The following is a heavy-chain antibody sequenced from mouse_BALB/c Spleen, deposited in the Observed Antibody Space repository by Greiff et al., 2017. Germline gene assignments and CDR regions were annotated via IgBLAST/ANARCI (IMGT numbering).Heavy chain of an antibody. CDR2: ISSGGST. CDR1: GFTFSSYA. V-gene: IGHV5-6-5*01. CDR3: ARLNDGYYLAWFAY. Sequence: EVKVVESGGGLVKPGGSLKLSCAASGFTFSSYAMSWVRQTPEKRLEWVASISSGGSTYYPDSVKGRFTISRDNARNILYLQMSSLRSEDTAMYYCARLNDGYYLAWFAYWGQGTLVTVSA. J-gene: IGHJ3*01. D-gene: IGHD2-3*01.